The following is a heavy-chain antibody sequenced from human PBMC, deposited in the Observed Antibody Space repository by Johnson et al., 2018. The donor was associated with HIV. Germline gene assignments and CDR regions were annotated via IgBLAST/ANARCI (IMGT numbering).Heavy chain of an antibody. Sequence: QVQLVESGGGVVQPGRSLRLSCAASGFTFSSYAMHWVRQAPGKGLEWVAVISYDGSNKYYADSVKGRFTISSDNSKNTLYLQMNSLRAEDTAVYYCARDRGAFDIWGQGTMVTVSS. J-gene: IGHJ3*02. V-gene: IGHV3-30*04. CDR2: ISYDGSNK. CDR3: ARDRGAFDI. CDR1: GFTFSSYA.